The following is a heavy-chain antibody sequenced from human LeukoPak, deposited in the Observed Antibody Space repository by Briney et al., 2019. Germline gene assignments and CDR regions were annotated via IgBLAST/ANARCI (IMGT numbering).Heavy chain of an antibody. CDR1: GGSISSSSYY. CDR2: IYYSGST. Sequence: SETLSLTCTVSGGSISSSSYYWGWIRQPPGKGLEWIGSIYYSGSTYYNPSLKSRVTISVDTSKNQFSLKLSSVTAADTAVYYCARVYKSGWYPSNWFDPWGQGTLVTVSS. V-gene: IGHV4-39*07. D-gene: IGHD6-19*01. J-gene: IGHJ5*02. CDR3: ARVYKSGWYPSNWFDP.